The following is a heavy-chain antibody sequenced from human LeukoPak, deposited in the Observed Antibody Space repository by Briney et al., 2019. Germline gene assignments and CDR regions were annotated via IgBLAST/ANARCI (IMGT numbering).Heavy chain of an antibody. CDR1: GFTFSSYW. J-gene: IGHJ4*02. D-gene: IGHD3-16*01. Sequence: GGSLRLSCAASGFTFSSYWMSWARQAPGKGLEWVAFVQKDGSYQKYADSVKGRFTISRDNSKNTLYLDMNILRLEDTAVYYCANIPNSFGPDYWGQGSLVTVSS. V-gene: IGHV3-30*02. CDR3: ANIPNSFGPDY. CDR2: VQKDGSYQ.